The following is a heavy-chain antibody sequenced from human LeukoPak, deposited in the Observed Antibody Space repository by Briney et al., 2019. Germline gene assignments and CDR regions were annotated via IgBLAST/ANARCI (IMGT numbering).Heavy chain of an antibody. J-gene: IGHJ4*02. CDR2: ISRISTAI. Sequence: PGGSLRLSCAASGFTFDYFAMSWVRQTPGKGLEWIAYISRISTAIQYADSVKGRFTISRDNGENSLFLQMNSLRAEDTAVYFCAKDQHGYDKPIDYWGQGTLVTVSS. V-gene: IGHV3-48*01. CDR1: GFTFDYFA. D-gene: IGHD5-12*01. CDR3: AKDQHGYDKPIDY.